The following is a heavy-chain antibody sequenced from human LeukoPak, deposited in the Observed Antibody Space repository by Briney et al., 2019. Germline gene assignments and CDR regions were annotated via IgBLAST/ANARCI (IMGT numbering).Heavy chain of an antibody. CDR3: ARDRVCSSTSCYTKGAFDI. D-gene: IGHD2-2*02. V-gene: IGHV4-4*07. CDR2: IYSSGST. CDR1: GGSVSSYY. J-gene: IGHJ3*02. Sequence: SETLSLTCTVSGGSVSSYYWSWIRQPAGKGLEWIGRIYSSGSTDYNPSLKSRVTMSVDTSKNQFSLKLSSVTAADTAVYYCARDRVCSSTSCYTKGAFDIWGQGTMVTVSS.